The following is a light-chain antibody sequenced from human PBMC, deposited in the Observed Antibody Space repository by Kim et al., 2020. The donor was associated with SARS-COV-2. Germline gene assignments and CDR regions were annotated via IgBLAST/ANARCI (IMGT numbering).Light chain of an antibody. CDR3: QVWDRSSDHVV. V-gene: IGLV3-21*03. J-gene: IGLJ2*01. Sequence: SYELTQTPSVSVAPGKTARITCGGNNIGSKSVHWYQQKPGQAPLLVVYDDSDRPSGIPERFSGSNSGNTATLTISRVEAGDEADYYCQVWDRSSDHVVFGGGTQLTVL. CDR1: NIGSKS. CDR2: DDS.